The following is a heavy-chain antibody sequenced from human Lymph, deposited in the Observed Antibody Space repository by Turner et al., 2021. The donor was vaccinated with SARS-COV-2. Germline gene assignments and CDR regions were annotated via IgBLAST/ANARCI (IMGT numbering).Heavy chain of an antibody. CDR3: ARGSGSYLSAFDI. V-gene: IGHV3-30*04. D-gene: IGHD1-26*01. CDR1: GFTFSTYA. J-gene: IGHJ3*02. CDR2: ISYDGFNK. Sequence: QVQLVESGGGVVQPGRSLRLHCAASGFTFSTYAIHWVRQAPVKGLEWVAVISYDGFNKYYSDSVKGQFTISRDNSKNTLYLQMSSLRAEDTAVYYCARGSGSYLSAFDIWGQGTMVTVSS.